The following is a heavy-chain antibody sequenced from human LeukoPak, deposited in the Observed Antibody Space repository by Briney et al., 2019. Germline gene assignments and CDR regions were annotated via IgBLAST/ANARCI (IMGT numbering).Heavy chain of an antibody. V-gene: IGHV3-7*02. J-gene: IGHJ5*02. Sequence: GGSLRLSCAASGFTFSSYWMNWVRQTPGKGLEWVANIKQDGTDKYCMDSVMGRFTISRDNAKNSLYLQMNGLRAEDTAIYYCATLTSASWGQGTLVTVSS. CDR1: GFTFSSYW. CDR3: ATLTSAS. CDR2: IKQDGTDK.